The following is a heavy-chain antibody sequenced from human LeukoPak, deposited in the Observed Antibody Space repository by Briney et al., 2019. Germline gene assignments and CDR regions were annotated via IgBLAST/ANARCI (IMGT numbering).Heavy chain of an antibody. D-gene: IGHD2-2*01. CDR2: IIPILGIA. V-gene: IGHV1-69*04. CDR1: GGIFSSYT. CDR3: ARDAVPAADDY. J-gene: IGHJ4*02. Sequence: ASVKVSCKASGGIFSSYTISWVRQAPAQGLEWMGRIIPILGIANYAQKFQGRVTITADKSTSTAYMELSSLRSEDTAVYYCARDAVPAADDYWGQGTLVTVSS.